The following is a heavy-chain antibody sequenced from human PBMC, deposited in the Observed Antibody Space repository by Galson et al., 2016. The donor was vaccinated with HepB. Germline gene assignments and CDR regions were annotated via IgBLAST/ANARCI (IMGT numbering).Heavy chain of an antibody. CDR1: GGTFSSLG. CDR2: IIPIFGTT. Sequence: SCKASGGTFSSLGISWVRQAPGQGLEWMGGIIPIFGTTNYAQKFQGRVTITADKSTNTAYMEVNTLRSEDTAVYYCARFEDYYDKSGMPFDIWGQGTMVTVSS. CDR3: ARFEDYYDKSGMPFDI. D-gene: IGHD3-22*01. J-gene: IGHJ3*02. V-gene: IGHV1-69*06.